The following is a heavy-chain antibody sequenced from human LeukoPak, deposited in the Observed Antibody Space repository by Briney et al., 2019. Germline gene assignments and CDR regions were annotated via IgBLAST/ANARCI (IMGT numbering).Heavy chain of an antibody. CDR3: ARDQTTMVRGVITMYYYYGLDV. J-gene: IGHJ6*04. Sequence: GGSLRLSCAASGFTFSSYSMNWVRQAPGKGLEGVSSISSSSSYIYYADSVKGRFTISRDNAKNSLYLQMNNLRAEDTAVYYCARDQTTMVRGVITMYYYYGLDVWGKGTTVTVSS. V-gene: IGHV3-21*01. CDR1: GFTFSSYS. CDR2: ISSSSSYI. D-gene: IGHD3-10*01.